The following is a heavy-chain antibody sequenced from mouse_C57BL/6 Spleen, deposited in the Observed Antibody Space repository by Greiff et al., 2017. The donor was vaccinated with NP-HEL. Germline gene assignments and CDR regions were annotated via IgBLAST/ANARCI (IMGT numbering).Heavy chain of an antibody. CDR3: ARDRAVWDWYFDV. CDR2: ISYDGSN. CDR1: GYSITSGYY. J-gene: IGHJ1*03. Sequence: EVKLQESGPGLVKPSQSLSLTCSVTGYSITSGYYWNWIRQFPGNKLEWMGYISYDGSNNYNPSLKNRISITRDTSKNQFFLKLNSVTTEDTATYYCARDRAVWDWYFDVGGTGTTVTVSS. V-gene: IGHV3-6*01. D-gene: IGHD2-10*02.